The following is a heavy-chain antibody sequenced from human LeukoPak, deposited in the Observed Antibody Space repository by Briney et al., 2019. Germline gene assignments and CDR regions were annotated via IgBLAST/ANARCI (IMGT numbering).Heavy chain of an antibody. D-gene: IGHD3-22*01. CDR1: GFTFSSYG. V-gene: IGHV3-30*18. Sequence: GGSLRLSCAASGFTFSSYGMHWVRQAPGKGLEWVAVISYDGSNKYYADSVKGRFTISRDNSKNTLYLQMNSLRAEDTAVYYYAKDFRAWIVVVSLDYWGQGTLVTVSS. CDR2: ISYDGSNK. CDR3: AKDFRAWIVVVSLDY. J-gene: IGHJ4*02.